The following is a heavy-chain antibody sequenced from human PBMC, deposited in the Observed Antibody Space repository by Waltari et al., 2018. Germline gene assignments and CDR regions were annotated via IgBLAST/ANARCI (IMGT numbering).Heavy chain of an antibody. Sequence: QVQLVQSGAEVKKPGASVKVSCKASGYTFTGYYMHWVRQAPGQGLEWMGWINPNSGGTNYAKKFQGRVTMTRDTSISTAYMELSRLRSDDTAVYYCARGEPAAMVDYWGQGTLVTVSS. CDR2: INPNSGGT. CDR3: ARGEPAAMVDY. D-gene: IGHD2-2*01. V-gene: IGHV1-2*02. CDR1: GYTFTGYY. J-gene: IGHJ4*02.